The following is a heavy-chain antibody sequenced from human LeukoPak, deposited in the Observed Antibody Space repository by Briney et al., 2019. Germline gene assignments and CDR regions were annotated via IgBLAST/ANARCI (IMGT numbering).Heavy chain of an antibody. Sequence: ASVKVSCKASGYTFTSYGISWVRQAPGQGLEWMGWISAYNGNTNYAQKLQGRVTMTTDTSTSTAYMELRSLRSDDTAVYYCAGGRQMTTVTPHDYWGQGTLVTVSS. J-gene: IGHJ4*02. V-gene: IGHV1-18*01. CDR2: ISAYNGNT. CDR3: AGGRQMTTVTPHDY. CDR1: GYTFTSYG. D-gene: IGHD4-11*01.